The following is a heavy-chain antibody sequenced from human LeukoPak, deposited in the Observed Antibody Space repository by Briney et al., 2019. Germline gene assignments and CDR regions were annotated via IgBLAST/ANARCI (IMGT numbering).Heavy chain of an antibody. CDR1: GGSFSGYY. CDR3: ARGSRYWFDP. Sequence: PSETLSLTCAVYGGSFSGYYWSWIRQPPGKGLEWIGYIYYSGSTNYNPSLKSRVTISVDTSKNQFSLKLSSVTAADTAVYYCARGSRYWFDPWGQGALVTVSS. CDR2: IYYSGST. V-gene: IGHV4-59*01. J-gene: IGHJ5*02.